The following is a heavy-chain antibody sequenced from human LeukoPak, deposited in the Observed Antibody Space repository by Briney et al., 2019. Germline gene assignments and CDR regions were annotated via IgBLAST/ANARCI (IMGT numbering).Heavy chain of an antibody. D-gene: IGHD2-15*01. CDR3: AKGILSPVIVPFDF. V-gene: IGHV3-7*03. CDR1: GFTFSNYW. CDR2: TKQDGSEK. Sequence: GGSLRLSCAASGFTFSNYWMSWVRQAPGKGLEWVANTKQDGSEKDYVDSVKGRFAISRDNAKNSLYLQMSSLRAEDTAVYYCAKGILSPVIVPFDFWGQGTLVTVSS. J-gene: IGHJ4*02.